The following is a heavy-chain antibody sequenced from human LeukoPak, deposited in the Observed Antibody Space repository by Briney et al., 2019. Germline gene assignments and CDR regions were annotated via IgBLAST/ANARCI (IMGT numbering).Heavy chain of an antibody. D-gene: IGHD6-19*01. CDR2: IYPGDSDT. V-gene: IGHV5-51*01. J-gene: IGHJ4*02. CDR3: ARRYSSGWPIPLFDY. Sequence: GESLKISCKGSGYSFTSYWIGWVRQMPGKGLEWMGIIYPGDSDTRYSPSFQGQVTISADKSISTAYPQWSSLKASDTAMYYWARRYSSGWPIPLFDYWGQGTLVTVSS. CDR1: GYSFTSYW.